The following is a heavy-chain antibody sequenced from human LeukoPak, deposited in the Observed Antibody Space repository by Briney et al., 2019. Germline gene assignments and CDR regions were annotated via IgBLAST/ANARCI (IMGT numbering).Heavy chain of an antibody. CDR1: GGSFSGYY. Sequence: SETLSLTCAVYGGSFSGYYWSWIRQPPGKGLEWMGEINHSGSTNYNPSLKSRVTISVDTSKNQFSLKLSSVTAADTAVYYCARTRGVVVITGYFDYWGQGTLVTVSS. J-gene: IGHJ4*02. CDR2: INHSGST. D-gene: IGHD3-22*01. V-gene: IGHV4-34*01. CDR3: ARTRGVVVITGYFDY.